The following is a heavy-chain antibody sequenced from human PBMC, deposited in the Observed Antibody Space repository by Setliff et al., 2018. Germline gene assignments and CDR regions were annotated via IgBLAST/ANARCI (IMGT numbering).Heavy chain of an antibody. CDR2: INHSGST. J-gene: IGHJ4*02. CDR1: GGSFSGYY. CDR3: ARRYNFWSGYLDY. Sequence: SETLSLTCAVYGGSFSGYYWSWIRQPPGKGLEWIGEINHSGSTNYNPSLKSRVTISVDTSKNQFSLKLSAVTAADTAVYYCARRYNFWSGYLDYWGQGTLVTVSS. V-gene: IGHV4-34*01. D-gene: IGHD3-3*01.